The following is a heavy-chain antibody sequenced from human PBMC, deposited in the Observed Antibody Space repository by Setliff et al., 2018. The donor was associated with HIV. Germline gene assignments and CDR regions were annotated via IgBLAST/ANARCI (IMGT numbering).Heavy chain of an antibody. D-gene: IGHD3-3*01. J-gene: IGHJ4*02. Sequence: SETLSLTCTVSGDSFSSYYWNWIRQPPGKGLEWIGRIYTSGSTNYNPSLESRGSISLDTSKNHFPLKLSSLTAADTAVFYCARVPFTTGFDYWGQGILVTVSS. V-gene: IGHV4-4*08. CDR3: ARVPFTTGFDY. CDR1: GDSFSSYY. CDR2: IYTSGST.